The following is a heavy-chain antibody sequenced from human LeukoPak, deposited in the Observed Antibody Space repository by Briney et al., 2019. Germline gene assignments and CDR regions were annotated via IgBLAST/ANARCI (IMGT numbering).Heavy chain of an antibody. J-gene: IGHJ4*02. D-gene: IGHD5-18*01. CDR1: GVTFSDYY. CDR2: FISLSTYP. V-gene: IGHV3-11*03. CDR3: ARLDSYAPVPGY. Sequence: PGGSLRLSCAASGVTFSDYYMSWVRQAPGKGVGGGSFFISLSTYPNSALSVKGRFTISRDNAKNSLYLQMNSLRAEDTAVYYCARLDSYAPVPGYWGQGTLVTVSS.